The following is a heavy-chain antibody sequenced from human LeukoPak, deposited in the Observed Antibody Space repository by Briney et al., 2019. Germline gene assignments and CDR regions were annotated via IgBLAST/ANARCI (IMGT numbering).Heavy chain of an antibody. D-gene: IGHD2-2*01. CDR2: ISWNSGSI. CDR1: GFTFDDYA. V-gene: IGHV3-9*01. CDR3: AKDQKVPAARGTYFDY. J-gene: IGHJ4*02. Sequence: GGSLRLSCAASGFTFDDYAMHWVRQAPGRGLEWVSGISWNSGSIGYADSVKGRFTISRDNAKNSLYLQMNSLRAEDTALYYCAKDQKVPAARGTYFDYWGQETLVTVSS.